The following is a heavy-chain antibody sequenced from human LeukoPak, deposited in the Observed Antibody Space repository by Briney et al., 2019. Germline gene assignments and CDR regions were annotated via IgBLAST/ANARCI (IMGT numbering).Heavy chain of an antibody. D-gene: IGHD3-22*01. CDR2: IYHSGST. Sequence: SGTLSLTCAVSGGSISSSNWWSWVRQPPGKGLEWIGEIYHSGSTNYNPSLKSRVTISVDKSKNQFSLKLSSVTAADTAVYYCARRDSSGYYFKNMDYWGQGTLVTVSS. CDR1: GGSISSSNW. J-gene: IGHJ4*02. CDR3: ARRDSSGYYFKNMDY. V-gene: IGHV4-4*02.